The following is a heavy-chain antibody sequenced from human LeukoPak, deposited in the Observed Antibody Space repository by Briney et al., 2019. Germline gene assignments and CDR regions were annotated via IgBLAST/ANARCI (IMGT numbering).Heavy chain of an antibody. Sequence: HPGRSLRLSCAASGFNFANHAMSWVRQTPGKGLEWVSAISGGGDITYYADPVTGRFTISRDNSKDTLFLQMHSLRPGDTAVYYCVREDTPATANYWGQGTLVTISS. D-gene: IGHD2-21*02. CDR2: ISGGGDIT. CDR1: GFNFANHA. CDR3: VREDTPATANY. V-gene: IGHV3-23*01. J-gene: IGHJ4*02.